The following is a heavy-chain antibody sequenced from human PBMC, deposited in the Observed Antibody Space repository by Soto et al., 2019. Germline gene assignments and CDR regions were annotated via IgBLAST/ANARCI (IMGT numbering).Heavy chain of an antibody. J-gene: IGHJ5*02. V-gene: IGHV4-30-4*01. CDR1: GDSISSVYNY. CDR3: ARGRGYSYGLDP. Sequence: QVQLQESGPGLMKPSQTLSLTCTVSGDSISSVYNYWSWIRQPPGEGLEWIGFISYSGTTSYSPSLKSRLAISLDTSKNQFSLSLTSVTAAYTAVYYCARGRGYSYGLDPWGQGTLVTVSS. D-gene: IGHD5-12*01. CDR2: ISYSGTT.